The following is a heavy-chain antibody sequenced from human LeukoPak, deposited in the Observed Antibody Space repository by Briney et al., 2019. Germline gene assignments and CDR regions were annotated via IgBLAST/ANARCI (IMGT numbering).Heavy chain of an antibody. D-gene: IGHD3-10*01. Sequence: GGSLRLSCTASGFTFSGHWIHWVRQAPGRGLVWVSRINEDGTDGMYAGSVKGRFTISRDNAKNTVYLQMNSLRAEDTAVYYCARPLMYYYGSETYFWFDPWGQGTLVTVSS. J-gene: IGHJ5*02. CDR2: INEDGTDG. CDR1: GFTFSGHW. CDR3: ARPLMYYYGSETYFWFDP. V-gene: IGHV3-74*03.